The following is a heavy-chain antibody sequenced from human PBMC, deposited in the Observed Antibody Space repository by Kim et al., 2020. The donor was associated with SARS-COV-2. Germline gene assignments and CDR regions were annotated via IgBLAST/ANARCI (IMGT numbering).Heavy chain of an antibody. CDR3: ARLRQQLVDY. D-gene: IGHD6-13*01. V-gene: IGHV4-31*02. Sequence: STYYNPSLKSRVTISVDTSKNQFSLKLSSVTVADTAVYYCARLRQQLVDYWGQGTLVTVSS. J-gene: IGHJ4*02. CDR2: ST.